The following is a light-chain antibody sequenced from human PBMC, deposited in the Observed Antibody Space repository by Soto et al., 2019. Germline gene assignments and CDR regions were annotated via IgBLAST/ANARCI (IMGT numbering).Light chain of an antibody. CDR3: QQYGSSHALT. CDR1: QSVSNNY. Sequence: EIVLTQSPGTLSLSPGERATLSCRASQSVSNNYLAWYQQKPGQAPRLLIYGASSRATGIPDRFSGSGSGTDFTLTISRLEPEDFAVYYCQQYGSSHALTFGGGTKVDIK. J-gene: IGKJ4*01. V-gene: IGKV3-20*01. CDR2: GAS.